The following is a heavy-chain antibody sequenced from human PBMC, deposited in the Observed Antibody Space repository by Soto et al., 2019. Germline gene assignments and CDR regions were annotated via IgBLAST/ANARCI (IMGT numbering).Heavy chain of an antibody. Sequence: SETLSLTCTVSGGSISSYYWSWIRQPPGKGLEWIGYIYYSGSTNYNPSLKSRVTISVDTSKNQFSLKLSSVTAADTAVYYCARAEGQGQAAAGTYYYGMDVWGQGTTVTVS. CDR1: GGSISSYY. CDR2: IYYSGST. V-gene: IGHV4-59*01. J-gene: IGHJ6*02. CDR3: ARAEGQGQAAAGTYYYGMDV. D-gene: IGHD6-13*01.